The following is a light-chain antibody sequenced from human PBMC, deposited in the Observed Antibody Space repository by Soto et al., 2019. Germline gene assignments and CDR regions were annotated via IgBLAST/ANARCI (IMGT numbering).Light chain of an antibody. Sequence: DIVLTQSPATLSVSPGERATLSCSASQSVSSNLAWYQQKLGQAPRLLIYGASTRATGIPARFSGSGSGTEFILTISSLQSEDFAVYYCQQYNNWPPLTFGQGTRLEIK. V-gene: IGKV3D-15*01. CDR3: QQYNNWPPLT. J-gene: IGKJ5*01. CDR1: QSVSSN. CDR2: GAS.